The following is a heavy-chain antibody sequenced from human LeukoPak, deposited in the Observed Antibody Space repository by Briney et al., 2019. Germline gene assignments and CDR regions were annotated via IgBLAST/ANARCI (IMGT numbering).Heavy chain of an antibody. CDR2: IKQEGSEK. J-gene: IGHJ3*02. D-gene: IGHD3-3*01. Sequence: GGSLRLSCGASGFTFSSYWMTWVRQAPGKGLEWVANIKQEGSEKYYVDSVKGRFTISRDNAKNSLYLQMNSLRAEDTAVYYCARDHYDFWSGYSGLGAFDIWGQGTMVTVSS. CDR3: ARDHYDFWSGYSGLGAFDI. CDR1: GFTFSSYW. V-gene: IGHV3-7*01.